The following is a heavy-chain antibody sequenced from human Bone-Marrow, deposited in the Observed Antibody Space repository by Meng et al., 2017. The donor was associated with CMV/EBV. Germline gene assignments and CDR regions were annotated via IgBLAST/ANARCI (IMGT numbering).Heavy chain of an antibody. J-gene: IGHJ3*02. Sequence: ASVKVSCKASGYTFTGYYMHWVRQAPGQGLEWMGWINPNSGGTNYAQKFQGRVTMTRDTSISTAYMELSSLRSEDTAVYYCAREGCSSTSCYGGAALGIWGQGTMVTVSS. CDR2: INPNSGGT. CDR1: GYTFTGYY. V-gene: IGHV1-2*02. D-gene: IGHD2-2*01. CDR3: AREGCSSTSCYGGAALGI.